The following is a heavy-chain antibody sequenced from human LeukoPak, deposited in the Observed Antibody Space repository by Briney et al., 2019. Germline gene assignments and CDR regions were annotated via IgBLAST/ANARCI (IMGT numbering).Heavy chain of an antibody. CDR3: ARDSYYYGSGIDY. D-gene: IGHD3-10*01. Sequence: SETLSLTCTVSGGSISSYYWSWIRQPPGKGLERIGYISYSGSTNCNPSLKSRVTISVDTSKNQFSLNLSSVTAADTAVYYCARDSYYYGSGIDYWGQGALVTVSS. CDR1: GGSISSYY. J-gene: IGHJ4*02. CDR2: ISYSGST. V-gene: IGHV4-59*01.